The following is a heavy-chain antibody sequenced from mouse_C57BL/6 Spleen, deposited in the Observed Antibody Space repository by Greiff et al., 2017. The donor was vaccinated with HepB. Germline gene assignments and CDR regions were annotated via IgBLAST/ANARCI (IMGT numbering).Heavy chain of an antibody. CDR1: GFTFSSYT. D-gene: IGHD2-5*01. Sequence: EVQRVESGGGLVKPGGSLKLSCAASGFTFSSYTMSWVRQTPEKRLEWVATISGGGGNTYYPDSVKGRFTISRDNAKNTLYLQMSSLRSEDTALYYCARQGYSNSAWFAYWGQGTLVTVSA. CDR2: ISGGGGNT. V-gene: IGHV5-9*01. CDR3: ARQGYSNSAWFAY. J-gene: IGHJ3*01.